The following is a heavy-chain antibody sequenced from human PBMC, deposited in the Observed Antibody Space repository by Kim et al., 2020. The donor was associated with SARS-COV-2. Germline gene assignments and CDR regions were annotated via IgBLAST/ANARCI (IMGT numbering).Heavy chain of an antibody. J-gene: IGHJ6*02. CDR2: IYYSGST. Sequence: SETLSLTCTVSGGSVSSGSYYWSWIRQPPGKGLEWIGYIYYSGSTNYNPSLKSRVTISVDTSKNQFSLKLSSVTAADTAVYYCARYQLTRVQWLAAYYYYGMDVWGQGTTVTVSS. V-gene: IGHV4-61*01. CDR3: ARYQLTRVQWLAAYYYYGMDV. CDR1: GGSVSSGSYY. D-gene: IGHD6-19*01.